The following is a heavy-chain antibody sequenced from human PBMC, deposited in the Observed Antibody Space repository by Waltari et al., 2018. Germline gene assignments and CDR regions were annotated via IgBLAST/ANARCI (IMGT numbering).Heavy chain of an antibody. Sequence: EVQLVESGGGLVQPGGSLRLSCAASGFTFSSYWMHWVRQAPGKGLVWVSRINSAGSSTSYADSVKGRFTISRDNAKNTLYLQMNSLRAEDTAVYYCAREDSSGYYYALGYWGQGTLVTVSS. CDR2: INSAGSST. CDR1: GFTFSSYW. J-gene: IGHJ4*02. V-gene: IGHV3-74*01. CDR3: AREDSSGYYYALGY. D-gene: IGHD3-22*01.